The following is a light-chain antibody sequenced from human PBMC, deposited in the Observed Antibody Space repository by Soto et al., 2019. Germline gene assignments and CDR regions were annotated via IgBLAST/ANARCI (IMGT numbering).Light chain of an antibody. V-gene: IGKV3-15*01. CDR1: QSVGIN. J-gene: IGKJ5*01. CDR2: GAT. Sequence: EVVMTHVPATLSMSPGERATLSCRASQSVGINLAWYQQRPGQAPRLVIYGATTRAPGIAARFSGSGSGTEFTLTISSLQSEDFAVYYCQQYDIWPPITFGQGTRLEIK. CDR3: QQYDIWPPIT.